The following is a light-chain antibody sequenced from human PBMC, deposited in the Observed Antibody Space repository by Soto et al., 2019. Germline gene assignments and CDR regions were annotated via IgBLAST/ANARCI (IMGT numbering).Light chain of an antibody. Sequence: QSVLTQPPSASGSPGQSVTISCTGTSSDVGGYNSVSWYQQHPGKAPKLMIYEVSKRPSGVPGRFSDSKSGNTASLTVSGLQAEDEADYYCCSYAGSNNLGVFGTGTKLTVL. V-gene: IGLV2-8*01. J-gene: IGLJ1*01. CDR1: SSDVGGYNS. CDR2: EVS. CDR3: CSYAGSNNLGV.